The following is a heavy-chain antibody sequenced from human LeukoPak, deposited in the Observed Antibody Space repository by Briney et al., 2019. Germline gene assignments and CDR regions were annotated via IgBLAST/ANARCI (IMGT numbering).Heavy chain of an antibody. D-gene: IGHD5-18*01. CDR2: IKNDGITS. CDR1: EFTISAYR. J-gene: IGHJ3*01. V-gene: IGHV3-74*01. CDR3: TRALHTAMVTTGDAFDL. Sequence: PGGSLRLSCFANEFTISAYRMHWVRQVQGKGLVWVSGIKNDGITSYYADSVRGRFTISRDNAKNTLSLQMDSLTLEDTAVYYCTRALHTAMVTTGDAFDLWGQGTLVTVSS.